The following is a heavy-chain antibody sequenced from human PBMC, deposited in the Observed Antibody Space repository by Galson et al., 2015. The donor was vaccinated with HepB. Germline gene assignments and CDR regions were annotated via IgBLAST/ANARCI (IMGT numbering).Heavy chain of an antibody. J-gene: IGHJ4*02. CDR2: MSFDGTNK. Sequence: SLRLSCAASGFIFNTYAIHWVRQAPGKGLEWVALMSFDGTNKYYADSVKGRFTISRDNSKYTLYLQMNRLRPDDTAIYYCARTGSAMVRPFEFWGQGTLVTV. D-gene: IGHD5-18*01. CDR3: ARTGSAMVRPFEF. V-gene: IGHV3-30*04. CDR1: GFIFNTYA.